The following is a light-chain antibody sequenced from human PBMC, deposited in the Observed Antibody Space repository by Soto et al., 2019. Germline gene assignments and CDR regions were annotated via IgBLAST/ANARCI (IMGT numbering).Light chain of an antibody. V-gene: IGKV1-9*01. CDR1: HDISTY. CDR3: QHESTFPWE. CDR2: EAS. J-gene: IGKJ1*01. Sequence: GGRSININCRASHDISTYLAWYQQKPGKAPKLMIYEASTLQSGVPSRFSGSGSGTDIPLTTAILQSEHFASYYCQHESTFPWELGQGTKVDIK.